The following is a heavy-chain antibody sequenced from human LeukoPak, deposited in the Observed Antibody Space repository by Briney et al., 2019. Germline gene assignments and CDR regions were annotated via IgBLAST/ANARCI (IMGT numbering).Heavy chain of an antibody. Sequence: GGSLRLSCAASGFTVSSNYMSWVRQAPGKGLEWVSVIYSGGSTYYADSVKGRFTISRDNSKNTPYLQMNSLRAEDTAVYYCARYNYYYYMDVWGKGTTVTISS. CDR3: ARYNYYYYMDV. J-gene: IGHJ6*03. CDR1: GFTVSSNY. V-gene: IGHV3-53*01. CDR2: IYSGGST. D-gene: IGHD1-14*01.